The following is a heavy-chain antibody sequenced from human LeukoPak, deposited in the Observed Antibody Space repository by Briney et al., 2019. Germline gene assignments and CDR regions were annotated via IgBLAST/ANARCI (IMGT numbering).Heavy chain of an antibody. Sequence: GASVTVSCKASGYTFTSYYMHWVRQAPGQGVEWMGIINPSGGSTSYAQKFQGRVTMTRDTSTSTVYMELSSLISGDTAVYYCARGFSAYDSSGYYRGEGSSFWGQGTLVTVSS. D-gene: IGHD3-22*01. CDR2: INPSGGST. CDR1: GYTFTSYY. V-gene: IGHV1-46*01. CDR3: ARGFSAYDSSGYYRGEGSSF. J-gene: IGHJ4*02.